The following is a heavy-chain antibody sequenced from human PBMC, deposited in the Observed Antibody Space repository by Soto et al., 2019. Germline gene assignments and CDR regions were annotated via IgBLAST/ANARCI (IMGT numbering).Heavy chain of an antibody. Sequence: ASVKVACKTSGYIFTRYGISWVRQAPGQGLEWMGWISAYNGKTNYAQKFQGRVTMTTDTPTTTAYLELRSLRSDDTAVYYCARQLLEWQLNYYSHYYMDVWG. V-gene: IGHV1-18*01. D-gene: IGHD2-2*01. CDR1: GYIFTRYG. CDR2: ISAYNGKT. J-gene: IGHJ6*03. CDR3: ARQLLEWQLNYYSHYYMDV.